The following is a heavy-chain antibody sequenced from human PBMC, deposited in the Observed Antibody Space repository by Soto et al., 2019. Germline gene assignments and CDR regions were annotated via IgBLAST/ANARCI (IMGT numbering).Heavy chain of an antibody. D-gene: IGHD4-17*01. CDR2: ISAYNGKT. J-gene: IGHJ5*02. CDR1: GYTFTSYG. V-gene: IGHV1-18*01. CDR3: ARGHGDYFRSWFDP. Sequence: QVQLVQSGAEVKKPGASVKVSCKASGYTFTSYGISWVRQAPGQGLEWMGWISAYNGKTKYAQKLQGRVSMTTHTSTRPAHMELRSLRSDDTAVYYCARGHGDYFRSWFDPWGQGTLVTVSS.